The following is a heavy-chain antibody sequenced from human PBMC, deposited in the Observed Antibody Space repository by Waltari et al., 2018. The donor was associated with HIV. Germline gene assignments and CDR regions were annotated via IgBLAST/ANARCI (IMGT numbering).Heavy chain of an antibody. V-gene: IGHV4-39*01. J-gene: IGHJ2*01. CDR1: GGSVRSSSYF. D-gene: IGHD1-26*01. CDR2: IYYTGRA. CDR3: ARHALRVGAAYWNFDL. Sequence: QLQLQESGPGLVKPSETMSLTCTVSGGSVRSSSYFWGWIRQPPGKGREWVGSIYYTGRAYYSQSLKSRISISVDTSKKQFSLKVTSVTAADTAVYYCARHALRVGAAYWNFDLWGRGTLVTVSS.